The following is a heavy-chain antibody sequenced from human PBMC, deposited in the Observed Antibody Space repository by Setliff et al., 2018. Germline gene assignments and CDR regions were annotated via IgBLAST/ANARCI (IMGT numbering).Heavy chain of an antibody. CDR1: GFRFRSYA. CDR3: ARVHDGPFSYELKWISFDH. CDR2: IAGSGLKT. Sequence: PGGSLRLSCVASGFRFRSYAMVWIRQAPGKGLEWVSAIAGSGLKTYYTDSVKGRLSISRDESERTLYLHMNSLRPEDTATYYCARVHDGPFSYELKWISFDHWGQGDLVTVSS. D-gene: IGHD5-12*01. V-gene: IGHV3-23*01. J-gene: IGHJ4*02.